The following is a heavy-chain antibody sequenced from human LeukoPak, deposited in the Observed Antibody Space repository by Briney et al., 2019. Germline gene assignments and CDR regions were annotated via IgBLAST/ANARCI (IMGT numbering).Heavy chain of an antibody. CDR2: ISAYNGNT. CDR3: ARDLNVLRYFDWLLGDAFDT. Sequence: GASVKVSCEASGYTFTSYGISWVRQAPGQGLEWMGWISAYNGNTNYAQKLQGRVTMTTDTSTSTAYMELRSLRSDDTAVYYCARDLNVLRYFDWLLGDAFDTWGQGTMVTVSS. V-gene: IGHV1-18*01. D-gene: IGHD3-9*01. J-gene: IGHJ3*02. CDR1: GYTFTSYG.